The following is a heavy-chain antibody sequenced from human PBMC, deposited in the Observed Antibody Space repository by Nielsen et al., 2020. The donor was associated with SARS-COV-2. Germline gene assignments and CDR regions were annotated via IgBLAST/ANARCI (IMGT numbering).Heavy chain of an antibody. CDR1: GYTFTGYY. CDR2: INPNSGGT. V-gene: IGHV1-2*06. J-gene: IGHJ4*02. CDR3: ARDTDYGDYCDY. Sequence: ASVEVSCKASGYTFTGYYMHWVRQAPGQGLEWMGRINPNSGGTNYAQKFQGRVTMTRDTSISTAYMELSRLRSDDTAVYYCARDTDYGDYCDYWGQGTLVTVSS. D-gene: IGHD4-17*01.